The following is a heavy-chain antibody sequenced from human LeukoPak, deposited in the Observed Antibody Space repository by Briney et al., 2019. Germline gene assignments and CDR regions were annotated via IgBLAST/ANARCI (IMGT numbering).Heavy chain of an antibody. CDR2: IIPILGIA. V-gene: IGHV1-69*04. J-gene: IGHJ6*03. CDR3: ARSSITIFGVVTFYYMDV. Sequence: GASVKVSCKASGGTFSSYAISWVRQAPGQGLEWMGRIIPILGIANYAQKFQGRVTITADKSTSTAYMELSSLRSEDTAVYYCARSSITIFGVVTFYYMDVWGKGTTVTVSS. CDR1: GGTFSSYA. D-gene: IGHD3-3*01.